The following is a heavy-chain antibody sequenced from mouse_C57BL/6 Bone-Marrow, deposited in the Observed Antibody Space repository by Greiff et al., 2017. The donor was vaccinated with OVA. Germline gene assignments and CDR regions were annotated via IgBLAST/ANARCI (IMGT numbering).Heavy chain of an antibody. Sequence: VQLVESGAELVRPGASVTLSCKASGYTFTDYEIHWVKQTPVHGLEWIGAIDPETGGTAYNQKFKGKAILTADKSSSTAYMELRSLTSEDSAVYYCTRGYSNYYAMDYWGQGTSVTVSS. V-gene: IGHV1-15*01. J-gene: IGHJ4*01. CDR3: TRGYSNYYAMDY. CDR1: GYTFTDYE. D-gene: IGHD2-5*01. CDR2: IDPETGGT.